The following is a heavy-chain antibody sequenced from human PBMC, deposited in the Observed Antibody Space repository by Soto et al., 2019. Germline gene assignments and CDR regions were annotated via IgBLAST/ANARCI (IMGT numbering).Heavy chain of an antibody. D-gene: IGHD6-13*01. Sequence: GGSLTLSCAVSGFTLSNYWMSWVRQAPGKGLEWVANINQNGRDKYYVDSMKGRFTISRDNAKELLYLQMNSLRAEDTAVYYCARDPTTAVVNYGMDFWGQGTTVTVSS. CDR1: GFTLSNYW. V-gene: IGHV3-7*01. CDR2: INQNGRDK. J-gene: IGHJ6*02. CDR3: ARDPTTAVVNYGMDF.